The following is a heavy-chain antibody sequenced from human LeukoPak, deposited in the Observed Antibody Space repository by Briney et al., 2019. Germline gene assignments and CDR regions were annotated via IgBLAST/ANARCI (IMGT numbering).Heavy chain of an antibody. D-gene: IGHD5-24*01. J-gene: IGHJ4*02. CDR2: VSGSGGST. CDR3: AKADLDGYNYGPFDY. V-gene: IGHV3-23*01. Sequence: GGSLRLSCAASGFTFRCYAMSWGRQAPGKGLEWVSAVSGSGGSTYYADSVEGRFTISRDNSKNTLYLQMNSLRAEDTAVYYCAKADLDGYNYGPFDYWGQETLVTVSS. CDR1: GFTFRCYA.